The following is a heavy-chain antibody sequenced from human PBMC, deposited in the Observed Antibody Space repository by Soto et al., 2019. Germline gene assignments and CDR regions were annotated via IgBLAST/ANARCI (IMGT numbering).Heavy chain of an antibody. CDR2: ISYDGSNK. V-gene: IGHV3-30*18. Sequence: GGSLRLSCAASGFTFSSYGMHWVRQAPGKGLEWVAVISYDGSNKYYADSVKGRFTISRDNSKNTLYLQMNSLRAEDTAVYYCAKDKAPGDFWSGTSAYWGQGTLVTVSS. J-gene: IGHJ4*02. CDR1: GFTFSSYG. CDR3: AKDKAPGDFWSGTSAY. D-gene: IGHD3-3*01.